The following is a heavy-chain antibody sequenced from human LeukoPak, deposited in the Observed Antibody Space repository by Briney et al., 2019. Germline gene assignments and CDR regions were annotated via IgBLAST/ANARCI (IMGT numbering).Heavy chain of an antibody. V-gene: IGHV3-49*04. CDR1: GVTFGEYT. Sequence: GGSLRLSCTASGVTFGEYTLNWVRQAPGKRLEWVGFIRSKAYGGTTEFAASVKGRFTTSRDDSKSIAYLQMNSLKTEDTAVYYCTRDSVYSYGLTELGYWGQGTLVTVSS. CDR3: TRDSVYSYGLTELGY. CDR2: IRSKAYGGTT. D-gene: IGHD5-18*01. J-gene: IGHJ4*02.